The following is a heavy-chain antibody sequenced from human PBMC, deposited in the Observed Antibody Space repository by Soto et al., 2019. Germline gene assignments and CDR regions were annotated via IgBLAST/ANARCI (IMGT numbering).Heavy chain of an antibody. CDR2: IYHSGST. D-gene: IGHD2-15*01. CDR3: ASRLTVVGGMDV. V-gene: IGHV4-30-2*01. CDR1: GGSISSGGYS. Sequence: SETLSLTCAVSGGSISSGGYSWSWIRQPPGKGLEWIGYIYHSGSTYYNPSLKSRVTISVDRSKNQFSLKLSSVTAADTAVYYCASRLTVVGGMDVWGQGTTVTVSS. J-gene: IGHJ6*02.